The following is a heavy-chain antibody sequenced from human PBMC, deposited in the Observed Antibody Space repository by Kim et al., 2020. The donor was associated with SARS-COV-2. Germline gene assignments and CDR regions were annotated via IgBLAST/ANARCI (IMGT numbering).Heavy chain of an antibody. Sequence: GGSLRLSCAASGFTFSSYAMHWVRQAPGKGLEWVAVISYDGSNKYYADSVKGRFTISRDNSKNTLYLQMNSLRAEDTAVYYCARDRGSGSYFWAHDAFDIWGQGTMVTVSS. D-gene: IGHD1-26*01. V-gene: IGHV3-30*04. CDR2: ISYDGSNK. J-gene: IGHJ3*02. CDR3: ARDRGSGSYFWAHDAFDI. CDR1: GFTFSSYA.